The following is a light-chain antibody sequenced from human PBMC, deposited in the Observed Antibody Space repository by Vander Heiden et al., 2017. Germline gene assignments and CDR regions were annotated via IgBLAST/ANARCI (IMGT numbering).Light chain of an antibody. CDR3: QQSYSAPLN. J-gene: IGKJ4*01. Sequence: DIQMTQSPSSLSASVGDRVTITCRASQSISRHLNWYQQKAGKAPKLLVYGASSLKSGVPSRFSGSGSGTDFTLTIGRLQPEDFATYYCQQSYSAPLNFGGGTRVEIK. V-gene: IGKV1-39*01. CDR2: GAS. CDR1: QSISRH.